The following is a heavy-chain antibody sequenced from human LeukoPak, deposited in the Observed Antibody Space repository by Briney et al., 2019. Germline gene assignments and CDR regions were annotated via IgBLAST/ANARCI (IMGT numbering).Heavy chain of an antibody. CDR2: IIPIFGTA. Sequence: SVKVSCKASGGTFSSYAISWVRQAPGQGLEWMGGIIPIFGTANYAQKFQGRVTITADKSTSTAYMELSSLRSEDTAVYYCARDADGYSYRLGGLGWFDPWGQGTLVTVSS. CDR3: ARDADGYSYRLGGLGWFDP. V-gene: IGHV1-69*06. D-gene: IGHD5-18*01. CDR1: GGTFSSYA. J-gene: IGHJ5*02.